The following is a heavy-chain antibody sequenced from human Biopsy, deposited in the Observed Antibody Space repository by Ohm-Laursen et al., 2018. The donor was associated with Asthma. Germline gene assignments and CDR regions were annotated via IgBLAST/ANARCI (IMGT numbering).Heavy chain of an antibody. CDR3: ARGDSSGWSHYYFDY. CDR1: GFTVSRDH. CDR2: IYSGGTS. D-gene: IGHD6-19*01. V-gene: IGHV3-53*01. Sequence: SLRLSCAASGFTVSRDHMFWVRQAPGKGLEWVSVIYSGGTSDTADSVRGRFTISRDFYKNTLYLQMHSLRAEDTAVYYCARGDSSGWSHYYFDYRGQGTLVTVSS. J-gene: IGHJ4*02.